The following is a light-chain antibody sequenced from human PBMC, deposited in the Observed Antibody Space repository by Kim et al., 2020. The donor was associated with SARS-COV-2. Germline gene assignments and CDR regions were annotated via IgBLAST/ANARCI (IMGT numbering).Light chain of an antibody. J-gene: IGKJ1*01. V-gene: IGKV1-8*01. CDR2: AAS. Sequence: ASTGDRVTITCRASQGISSYLAWYQQKPGKAPKLLIYAASTLQSGVPSRFSGNGSGTDFTLTISCLQSEDFATYYCQQYYSYPPTFGQGTKVDIK. CDR3: QQYYSYPPT. CDR1: QGISSY.